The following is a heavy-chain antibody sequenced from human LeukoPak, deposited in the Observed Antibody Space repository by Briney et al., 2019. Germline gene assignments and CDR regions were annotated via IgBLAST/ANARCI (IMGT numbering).Heavy chain of an antibody. V-gene: IGHV4-59*01. J-gene: IGHJ6*03. Sequence: PSETLSLTCTVSGGSISSYYWSWIRQPPGKGLEWIGYIYYSGSTNYNPSLKSRVTISVDTSKNQFSLKLSSVTAADTAVYYCARGVVGVHYDYYYMDVWGKGTTVTVSS. CDR3: ARGVVGVHYDYYYMDV. D-gene: IGHD3-16*01. CDR1: GGSISSYY. CDR2: IYYSGST.